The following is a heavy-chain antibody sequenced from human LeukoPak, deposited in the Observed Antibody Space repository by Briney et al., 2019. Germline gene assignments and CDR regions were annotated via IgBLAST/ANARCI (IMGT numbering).Heavy chain of an antibody. V-gene: IGHV3-48*01. D-gene: IGHD3-16*02. CDR1: GFTFSSYE. CDR3: ARSDGEYDYVWGSYRPYYFDY. CDR2: ISSSSSTI. Sequence: GGSLRLSCAASGFTFSSYEMNWVRQAPGKGLEWVSYISSSSSTIYYADSVKGRFTISRDNAKNSLYLQMNSLRAEDTAVYYCARSDGEYDYVWGSYRPYYFDYWGQGTLVTVSS. J-gene: IGHJ4*02.